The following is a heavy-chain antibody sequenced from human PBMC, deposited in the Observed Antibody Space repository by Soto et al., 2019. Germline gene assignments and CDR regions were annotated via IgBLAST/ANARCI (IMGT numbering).Heavy chain of an antibody. CDR2: ISSSSSYI. Sequence: PGGSLRLSCAASGFTFSSYSMNWVRQAPGKGLEWVSSISSSSSYIYYADSVKGRFTISRDNAKNSLYLQMNSLRAEDTAVYYCARVMGSGSYPALDYWGQGTLVTVSS. J-gene: IGHJ4*02. CDR3: ARVMGSGSYPALDY. CDR1: GFTFSSYS. V-gene: IGHV3-21*01. D-gene: IGHD1-26*01.